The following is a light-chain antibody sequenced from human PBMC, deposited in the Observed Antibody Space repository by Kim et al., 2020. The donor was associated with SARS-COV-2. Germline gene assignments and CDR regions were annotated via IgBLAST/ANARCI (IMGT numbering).Light chain of an antibody. CDR1: QSVSSSY. Sequence: EIVLTQSPGTLSLSPGERATLSCRASQSVSSSYLAWYQQKPGQAPRLLIYDASSRATGIPDRFSGSGSGTEFTLTISRLEPEDFAVYYCQQYGSSPLTFGGGTKLEI. J-gene: IGKJ4*01. CDR2: DAS. CDR3: QQYGSSPLT. V-gene: IGKV3-20*01.